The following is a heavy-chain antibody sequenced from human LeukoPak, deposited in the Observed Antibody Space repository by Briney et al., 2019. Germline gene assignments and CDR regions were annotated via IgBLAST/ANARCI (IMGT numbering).Heavy chain of an antibody. V-gene: IGHV4-61*02. CDR1: GGSISSGSYY. CDR2: IYTSGST. J-gene: IGHJ4*02. CDR3: ARVAQWFEYFDY. Sequence: SQTLSLTCTVSGGSISSGSYYWSWIRQPAGKGLEWIGRIYTSGSTNYNPSLKSRVTISVDTSKNQFSLKLSSVTAADTAVYYCARVAQWFEYFDYWGQGTLVTVSS. D-gene: IGHD3-10*01.